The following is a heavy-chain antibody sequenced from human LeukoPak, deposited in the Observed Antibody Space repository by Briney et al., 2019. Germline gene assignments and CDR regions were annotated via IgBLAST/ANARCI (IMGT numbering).Heavy chain of an antibody. D-gene: IGHD3-22*01. Sequence: QPGRSLRLSCAASGFTFSSYGMHWVRQAPGKGLEWVAVIWYDGSNKYYADSVKGRFTISRDNSKNTLYLQMNSLRAEDTAVYYCAKSTLNYYDSSGHDAFDIWVQETMVTVSS. V-gene: IGHV3-33*06. CDR2: IWYDGSNK. J-gene: IGHJ3*02. CDR3: AKSTLNYYDSSGHDAFDI. CDR1: GFTFSSYG.